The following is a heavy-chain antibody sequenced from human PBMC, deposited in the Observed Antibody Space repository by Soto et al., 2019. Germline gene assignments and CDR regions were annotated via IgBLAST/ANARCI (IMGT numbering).Heavy chain of an antibody. CDR2: IYYSGST. D-gene: IGHD6-13*01. J-gene: IGHJ5*02. Sequence: SETLSLTCTVSGGSISSSSYYWGWIRQPPGKGLEWIGSIYYSGSTYYNPSLKSRVTISVDTSKHQFSLKLSSVTAADTAVYYCAGFRRGYLDPWGQGTLVTVSS. CDR1: GGSISSSSYY. CDR3: AGFRRGYLDP. V-gene: IGHV4-39*01.